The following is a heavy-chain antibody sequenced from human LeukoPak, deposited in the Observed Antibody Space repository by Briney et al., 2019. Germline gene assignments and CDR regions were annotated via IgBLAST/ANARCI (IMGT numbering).Heavy chain of an antibody. Sequence: SGGSLRLSCAASGFTFSSYAMSWVRQAPGKGLEWVSAISGSGGSTYYADSVKGRFTISRDNSKNTLYLQMNSLRAEDTAVYYCAKGEVVVAATPLDYRGQGTLVTVSS. D-gene: IGHD2-15*01. CDR1: GFTFSSYA. J-gene: IGHJ4*02. CDR2: ISGSGGST. V-gene: IGHV3-23*01. CDR3: AKGEVVVAATPLDY.